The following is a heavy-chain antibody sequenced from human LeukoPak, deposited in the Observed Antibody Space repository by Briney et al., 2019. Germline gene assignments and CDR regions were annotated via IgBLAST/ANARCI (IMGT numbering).Heavy chain of an antibody. CDR3: ATHYDILTGYRY. J-gene: IGHJ4*02. Sequence: ASVKVSCKVSGYTLTELSMHWVRQAPGKGLEWMGGFDPEDGETIYAQKFQGRVTMTEDTSTDTAYMELSSLRSEVTAVYYCATHYDILTGYRYWGQGTLVTVSS. V-gene: IGHV1-24*01. CDR1: GYTLTELS. CDR2: FDPEDGET. D-gene: IGHD3-9*01.